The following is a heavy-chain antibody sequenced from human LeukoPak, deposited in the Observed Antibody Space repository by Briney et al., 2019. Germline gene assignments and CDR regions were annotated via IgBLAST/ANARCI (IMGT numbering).Heavy chain of an antibody. CDR2: ISSSSSYI. V-gene: IGHV3-21*01. CDR1: GFTFSSYS. D-gene: IGHD4-17*01. CDR3: ARDTYGDYDPNYFDY. Sequence: GGSLRLSCAASGFTFSSYSMNWVRQAPGKGLEWVSSISSSSSYIYYADSVKGRFTISRDNAKNSLYLQMNSLRAEDTVVYYCARDTYGDYDPNYFDYWGQGTLVTVSS. J-gene: IGHJ4*02.